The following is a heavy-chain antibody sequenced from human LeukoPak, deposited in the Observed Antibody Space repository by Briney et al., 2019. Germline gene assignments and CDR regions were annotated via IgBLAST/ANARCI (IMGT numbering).Heavy chain of an antibody. Sequence: GGSLRLSCEASGFTFSRFAMSWVRQAPGKGLEWVSSISGSDRTTYYADSVKGRFTISRDNSKNILYLQMNSLGADDAALYYCAKDGNYLDSSGYLIPFDYWGLGTLVTVSS. J-gene: IGHJ4*02. CDR2: ISGSDRTT. D-gene: IGHD3-22*01. CDR3: AKDGNYLDSSGYLIPFDY. V-gene: IGHV3-23*01. CDR1: GFTFSRFA.